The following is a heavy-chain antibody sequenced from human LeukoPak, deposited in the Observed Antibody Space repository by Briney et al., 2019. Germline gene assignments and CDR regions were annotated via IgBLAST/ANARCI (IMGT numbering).Heavy chain of an antibody. CDR3: ASDSGRLGFDY. CDR1: GGSISSYY. J-gene: IGHJ4*02. CDR2: IYYSGST. Sequence: SETLSLTCTVSGGSISSYYWSWIRQPPGKGLEWIGYIYYSGSTNYTPSLKSRVTISVDTSKSQFSLKLSSVTAADTAVYYCASDSGRLGFDYWGQGTLVTVSS. V-gene: IGHV4-59*08. D-gene: IGHD4-17*01.